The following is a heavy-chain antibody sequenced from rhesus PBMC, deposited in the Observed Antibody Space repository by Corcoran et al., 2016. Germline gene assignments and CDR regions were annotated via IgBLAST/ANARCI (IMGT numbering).Heavy chain of an antibody. CDR2: ICGSGGRT. CDR3: ARRSNRWEYYYSGSYYAY. CDR1: GGSISSSNW. Sequence: QVQLQESGPAVVKPSETLSLTCAVSGGSISSSNWWGWIRQSPGKGWEWIGVICGSGGRTEYNPPPKSRVTISKDTSKNQFSLRLSSVTAADTAVYYCARRSNRWEYYYSGSYYAYWGQGVLVTVSS. V-gene: IGHV4-93*01. J-gene: IGHJ4*01. D-gene: IGHD3-16*01.